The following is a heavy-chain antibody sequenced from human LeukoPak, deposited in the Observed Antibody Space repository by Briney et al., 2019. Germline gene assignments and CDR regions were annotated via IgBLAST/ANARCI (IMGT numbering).Heavy chain of an antibody. V-gene: IGHV3-23*01. CDR3: AKGGSGTVTTSLWWREQAGYYYYMDV. J-gene: IGHJ6*03. CDR1: DFNFITYA. Sequence: GGSLRLSCTASDFNFITYAMSWVRQAPGKGLEWVSTISGGGDVTYYADSVKGRFTISRDNSKNTLYLQMNSLRAEDTAVYYCAKGGSGTVTTSLWWREQAGYYYYMDVWGKGTTVTVSS. CDR2: ISGGGDVT. D-gene: IGHD4-17*01.